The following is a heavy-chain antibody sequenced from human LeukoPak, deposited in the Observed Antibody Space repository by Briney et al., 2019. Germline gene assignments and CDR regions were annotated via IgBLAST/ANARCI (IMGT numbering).Heavy chain of an antibody. CDR2: ISAYNGNT. D-gene: IGHD6-25*01. CDR1: GYTFTSYG. J-gene: IGHJ6*03. Sequence: ASVKVSCKASGYTFTSYGISWVRQAPGQGLEWMGWISAYNGNTNYAQKLQGRVTMTTDTSTSTAYMELRSLRSDDMAVYYCARTPPIAAPLGYYYYYMDVWGKGTTVTISS. CDR3: ARTPPIAAPLGYYYYYMDV. V-gene: IGHV1-18*03.